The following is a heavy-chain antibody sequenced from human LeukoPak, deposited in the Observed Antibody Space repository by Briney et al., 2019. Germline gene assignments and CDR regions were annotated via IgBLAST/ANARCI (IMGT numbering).Heavy chain of an antibody. CDR2: IYHSGST. CDR1: GGSISSSNW. V-gene: IGHV4-4*02. J-gene: IGHJ6*02. Sequence: SGTLSLTCAVSGGSISSSNWWSWVRQPPGKGLEWIGEIYHSGSTNYNPSLKSRVTISVDKSKNQFSLKLSSVTAADTAVYYCARGGLRGSGYYYYGMDVWGQGTTVTVSS. D-gene: IGHD5/OR15-5a*01. CDR3: ARGGLRGSGYYYYGMDV.